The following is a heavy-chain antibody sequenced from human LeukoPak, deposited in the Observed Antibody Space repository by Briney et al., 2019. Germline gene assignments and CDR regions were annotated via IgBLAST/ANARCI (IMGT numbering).Heavy chain of an antibody. Sequence: PGRSLRLSCAASGFTFSSNWMSWGRPAPGDWRGLVTTIKQDGSEKYYLNLVKGRFTISRDNAKNSLYLQMNSLRAEDTAVYYCARDEGYCSSTSCYTAEYFQHWGQGTLVTVSS. CDR2: IKQDGSEK. CDR1: GFTFSSNW. D-gene: IGHD2-2*02. J-gene: IGHJ1*01. CDR3: ARDEGYCSSTSCYTAEYFQH. V-gene: IGHV3-7*01.